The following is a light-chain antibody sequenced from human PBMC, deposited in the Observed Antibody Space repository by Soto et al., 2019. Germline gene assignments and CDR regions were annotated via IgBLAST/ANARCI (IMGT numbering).Light chain of an antibody. CDR2: DAS. V-gene: IGKV1-5*01. CDR1: QSINSW. Sequence: DIQMTQSPSTLSASVGDRVTITCRASQSINSWVAWFQQKPGKAPKVLIYDASTLESGVPSRFSGNGSGTEFTLTIDSLQPDDVATYYGQRYNAFSQTFGQGTKVEI. J-gene: IGKJ1*01. CDR3: QRYNAFSQT.